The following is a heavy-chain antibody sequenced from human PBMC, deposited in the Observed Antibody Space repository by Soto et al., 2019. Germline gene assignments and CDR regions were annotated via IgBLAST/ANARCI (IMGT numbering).Heavy chain of an antibody. CDR3: ARGRFRITIFGVVSGVFDY. CDR2: INAGNGNT. CDR1: GGTFSSYA. D-gene: IGHD3-3*01. J-gene: IGHJ4*02. V-gene: IGHV1-3*01. Sequence: ASVKVSCKASGGTFSSYAISWVRQAPGQRLEWMGWINAGNGNTKYSQKFQGRVTITRDTSASTAYMELSSLRSEDTAVYYCARGRFRITIFGVVSGVFDYWGQGTLVTVSS.